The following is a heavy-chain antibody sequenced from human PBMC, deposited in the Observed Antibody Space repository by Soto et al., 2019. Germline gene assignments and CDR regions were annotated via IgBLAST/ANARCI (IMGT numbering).Heavy chain of an antibody. CDR1: GFTLSNYA. V-gene: IGHV3-21*01. Sequence: PGGSLRLSCAASGFTLSNYAVNWVRQAPGKGLEWVSYISSDSRYIYYGDSVKGRFTISRDNAKNSLYLQMNSLRAEDTAGYYSARGLTGTQRSAFDIWGQGTMVTVSS. CDR3: ARGLTGTQRSAFDI. D-gene: IGHD1-1*01. CDR2: ISSDSRYI. J-gene: IGHJ3*02.